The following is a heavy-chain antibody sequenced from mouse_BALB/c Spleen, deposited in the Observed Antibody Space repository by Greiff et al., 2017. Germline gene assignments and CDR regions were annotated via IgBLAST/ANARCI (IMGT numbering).Heavy chain of an antibody. CDR3: ARALYAMDY. CDR2: IYPGDGDT. V-gene: IGHV1-87*01. CDR1: GYTFTSYW. J-gene: IGHJ4*01. Sequence: VQRVESGAELARPGASVKLSCKASGYTFTSYWMQWVKQRPGQGLEWIGAIYPGDGDTRYTQKFKGKATLTADKSSSTAYMQLSSLASEDSAVYYCARALYAMDYWGQGTSVTVSS.